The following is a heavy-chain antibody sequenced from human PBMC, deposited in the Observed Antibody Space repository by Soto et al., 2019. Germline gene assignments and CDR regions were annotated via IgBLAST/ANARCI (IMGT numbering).Heavy chain of an antibody. CDR3: ARDATSPDY. V-gene: IGHV1-8*01. Sequence: QVQLVQSGAEVKKPGASVKVSCKASGYSFTSNDITWVRQAPGQGLEWMGWMNANSGLTGYAQKVQRRVTMTRNTSISTAYMELSSLTSEDTAVYYCARDATSPDYWGQGTLVAVSS. D-gene: IGHD2-2*01. CDR1: GYSFTSND. CDR2: MNANSGLT. J-gene: IGHJ4*02.